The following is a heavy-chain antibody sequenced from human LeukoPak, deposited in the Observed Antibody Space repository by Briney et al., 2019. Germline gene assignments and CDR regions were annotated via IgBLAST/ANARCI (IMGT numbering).Heavy chain of an antibody. J-gene: IGHJ4*02. V-gene: IGHV1-2*02. CDR3: ASRGIADPNFDY. D-gene: IGHD6-13*01. Sequence: ASVKVSCKASGYTFTGYYMHWVRQAPGQGLEWMGWINPNSGGTNYAPKFQGRATMTRDTSISTAYMELSRLTSDDTAVYYCASRGIADPNFDYWGQGTLVTVSS. CDR1: GYTFTGYY. CDR2: INPNSGGT.